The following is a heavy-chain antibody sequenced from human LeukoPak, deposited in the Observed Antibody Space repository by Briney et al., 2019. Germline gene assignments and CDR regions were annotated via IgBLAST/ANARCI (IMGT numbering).Heavy chain of an antibody. V-gene: IGHV3-23*01. D-gene: IGHD1-26*01. CDR3: VSQSYSGSDNFYFHY. CDR2: ISGSGERT. CDR1: GFMFSTYA. Sequence: GGSLRLSCVTSGFMFSTYAMSWVRQAPGKGLEWVSIISGSGERTYYADSVKGRLTVSRDNSKNTLYLQMKSLRAEDTAVYYCVSQSYSGSDNFYFHYWGQRTLVAVSS. J-gene: IGHJ4*02.